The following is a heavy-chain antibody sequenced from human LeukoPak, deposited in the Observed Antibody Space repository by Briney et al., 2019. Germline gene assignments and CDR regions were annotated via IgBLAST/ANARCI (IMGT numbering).Heavy chain of an antibody. J-gene: IGHJ4*02. Sequence: GASGKVSCKASGGTFSSYAISWVRQAPGQGLEWMGWISAYNGNTSYAQKLQGRVTMTTDTSTSTAYMELRSLRSDDTAVYYCARGAVALSDYWGQGTLVTVSS. CDR3: ARGAVALSDY. D-gene: IGHD6-19*01. CDR2: ISAYNGNT. CDR1: GGTFSSYA. V-gene: IGHV1-18*01.